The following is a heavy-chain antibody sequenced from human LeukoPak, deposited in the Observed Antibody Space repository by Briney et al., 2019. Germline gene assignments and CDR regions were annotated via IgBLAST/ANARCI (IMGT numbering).Heavy chain of an antibody. CDR1: GGSISSYY. CDR3: ASSSGWYRLDY. Sequence: PSETLSLTCTVSGGSISSYYWSWIRQPAGKGLEWIGRIYTSGSTNHNPSLQSRVTMSVDTSKNQVSLTVTSVTAADTAVYYCASSSGWYRLDYWGQGTLVTVSS. D-gene: IGHD6-19*01. J-gene: IGHJ4*02. CDR2: IYTSGST. V-gene: IGHV4-4*07.